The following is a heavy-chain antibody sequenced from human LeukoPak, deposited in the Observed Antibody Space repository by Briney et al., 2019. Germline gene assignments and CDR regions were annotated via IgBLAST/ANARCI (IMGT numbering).Heavy chain of an antibody. J-gene: IGHJ4*02. CDR2: IRGNGET. D-gene: IGHD2-15*01. V-gene: IGHV3-23*01. Sequence: AGSLRLSCAASGVRFSSFAMSWVRQGPARGLEWVSSIRGNGETFYDDSVKGRFTLSSDSSRNTVYFQLNNLRVEDTAIYYCAKASWVSSSDVVRWGKGTMVTVSS. CDR3: AKASWVSSSDVVR. CDR1: GVRFSSFA.